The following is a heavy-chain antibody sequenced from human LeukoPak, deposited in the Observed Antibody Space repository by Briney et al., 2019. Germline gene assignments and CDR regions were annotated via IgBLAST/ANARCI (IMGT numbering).Heavy chain of an antibody. CDR2: INWNGGST. V-gene: IGHV3-20*04. J-gene: IGHJ6*03. CDR1: RFTFDDYG. D-gene: IGHD6-13*01. CDR3: AREKSDSSSWYYYYYMDV. Sequence: GGSLRLSCAASRFTFDDYGMSWVRQAPGKGLEWVSGINWNGGSTGYADSVKGRFTISRDNAKNSLYLQMNSLRAEDTALYYCAREKSDSSSWYYYYYMDVWGKGTTVTVSS.